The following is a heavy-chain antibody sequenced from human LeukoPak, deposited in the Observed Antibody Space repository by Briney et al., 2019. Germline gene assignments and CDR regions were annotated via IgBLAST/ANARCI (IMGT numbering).Heavy chain of an antibody. V-gene: IGHV3-21*01. CDR1: GFTFSSYN. CDR3: ARGLYYYSRAYYFDY. Sequence: RAGGSLRLSCAASGFTFSSYNMNWVRQAPGKGLEWVSSTSSSSSYIYNADSLKGRFTISRDNAKNSLYLQMNSLRAEDTAVYYCARGLYYYSRAYYFDYWGQGILVTVSS. D-gene: IGHD3-22*01. CDR2: TSSSSSYI. J-gene: IGHJ4*02.